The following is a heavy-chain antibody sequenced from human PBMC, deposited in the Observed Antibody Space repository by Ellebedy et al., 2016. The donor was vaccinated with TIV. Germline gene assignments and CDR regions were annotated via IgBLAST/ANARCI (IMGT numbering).Heavy chain of an antibody. CDR3: VRGDDDFGSGTYHL. CDR2: MYYSGSS. V-gene: IGHV4-59*01. J-gene: IGHJ4*02. D-gene: IGHD3-10*01. CDR1: GGSIFNYY. Sequence: MPSETLSLTCTVSGGSIFNYYWSWIRQPPGKGLEGIGEMYYSGSSSYNPTLKGRVTISADPSQNQIFLKLTSVSAADAAVYYCVRGDDDFGSGTYHLWGQGTLVTVSS.